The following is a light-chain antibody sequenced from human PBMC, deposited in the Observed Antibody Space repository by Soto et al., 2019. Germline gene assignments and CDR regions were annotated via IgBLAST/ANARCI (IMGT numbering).Light chain of an antibody. V-gene: IGKV3-11*01. Sequence: EIVLTQSPGTLSLSPGERATLSCRASQRVTSSNLAWYQQRPGQAPRLLIYDASYRATDIPPRFSGSGSGTDFTLTISSLEPEDFAVYYCQQRRSWPPTITFGQGTRLEIK. CDR2: DAS. J-gene: IGKJ5*01. CDR1: QRVTSSN. CDR3: QQRRSWPPTIT.